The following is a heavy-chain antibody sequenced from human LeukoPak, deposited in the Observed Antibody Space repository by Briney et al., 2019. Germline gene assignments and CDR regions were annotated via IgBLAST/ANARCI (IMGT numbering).Heavy chain of an antibody. J-gene: IGHJ4*02. CDR2: TYYRSKWYN. V-gene: IGHV6-1*01. CDR1: GDSVSSNSAA. CDR3: ARDRSWAMVRGVITHAHFDY. D-gene: IGHD3-10*01. Sequence: QTLSLTRALSGDSVSSNSAAWNWIRQSPSRGLEWLGRTYYRSKWYNDYAVSVKSRITINPDTSKDQFSLQLNSVTPEDTAVYYCARDRSWAMVRGVITHAHFDYWGQGTLVTVSS.